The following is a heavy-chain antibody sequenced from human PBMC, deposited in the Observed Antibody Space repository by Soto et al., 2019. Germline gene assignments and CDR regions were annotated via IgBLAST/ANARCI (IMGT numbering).Heavy chain of an antibody. CDR3: ARGLDYFDY. CDR1: GFTFSSYA. CDR2: INSNGGST. J-gene: IGHJ4*02. Sequence: EVQLVESGGGLVQPGGSLRLSCAASGFTFSSYAMHWVRQAPGKGLEYVSAINSNGGSTYYANSVKGRFTISRDNSKNTLYLQMGSLRAEDMAVYSCARGLDYFDYWGQGTLVTVSS. V-gene: IGHV3-64*01.